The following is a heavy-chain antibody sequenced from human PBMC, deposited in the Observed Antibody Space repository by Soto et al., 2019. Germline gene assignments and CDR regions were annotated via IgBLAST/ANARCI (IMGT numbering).Heavy chain of an antibody. J-gene: IGHJ4*02. CDR1: GFIFRSYW. Sequence: PGGSLRLSCAASGFIFRSYWMSWVRQAPGKGLEWVANINQDGSEKYYVDSVRGRFIISRDNAENSLYLQMDSLRAEDKALYYCARDGVAAGLYLDNWGQGTLVTVSS. D-gene: IGHD2-15*01. CDR3: ARDGVAAGLYLDN. V-gene: IGHV3-7*01. CDR2: INQDGSEK.